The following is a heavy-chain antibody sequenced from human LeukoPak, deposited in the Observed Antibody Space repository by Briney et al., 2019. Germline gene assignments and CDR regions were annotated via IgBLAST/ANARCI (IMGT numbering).Heavy chain of an antibody. V-gene: IGHV3-21*01. CDR3: ARDRDFDY. CDR2: ISSSSTYI. CDR1: GFTFTDYN. Sequence: PGGSLRLSCAASGFTFTDYNMNWVRQAPGKGLEWVSSISSSSTYIYYADSVKGRFTISRDSAKNSLYLQMNSLSAEDTAVYHCARDRDFDYWGQGTLVTDSS. J-gene: IGHJ4*02.